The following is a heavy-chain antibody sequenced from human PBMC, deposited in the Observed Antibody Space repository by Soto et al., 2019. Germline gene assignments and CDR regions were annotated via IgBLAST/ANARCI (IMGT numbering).Heavy chain of an antibody. J-gene: IGHJ3*02. CDR2: INAGNGNT. CDR1: GYTFTSYA. Sequence: QVQLVQSGAEVKKPGASVKVSCKASGYTFTSYAMHWVRQAPGQRLEWMGWINAGNGNTKYSQKFQGRVTITRDTSASTAYMELSSLRSEDTAVYYCARTYYDFWSGYPEAFDIWGQGTMVTVSS. D-gene: IGHD3-3*01. V-gene: IGHV1-3*01. CDR3: ARTYYDFWSGYPEAFDI.